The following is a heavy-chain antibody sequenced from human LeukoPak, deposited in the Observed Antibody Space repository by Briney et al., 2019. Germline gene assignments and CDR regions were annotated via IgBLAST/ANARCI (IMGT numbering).Heavy chain of an antibody. J-gene: IGHJ4*02. CDR1: GFTFSSYS. Sequence: KSGGSLRLSCAASGFTFSSYSMNWVRQAPGKGLEWVSSISSSSSYIYYADSVKGRFTVSRDNAKNSLYLQMNSLRDEDTAVYYCARDPTISGSYSDYWGQGTLVTVSS. V-gene: IGHV3-21*01. CDR2: ISSSSSYI. CDR3: ARDPTISGSYSDY. D-gene: IGHD1-26*01.